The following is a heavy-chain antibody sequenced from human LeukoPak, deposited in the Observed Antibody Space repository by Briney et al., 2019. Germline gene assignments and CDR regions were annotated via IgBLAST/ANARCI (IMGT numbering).Heavy chain of an antibody. CDR2: ISAYNGNT. CDR3: ARAESSGPPYYYGMDV. J-gene: IGHJ6*02. V-gene: IGHV1-18*01. CDR1: GRTFSSYA. D-gene: IGHD6-19*01. Sequence: ASVKLSCKASGRTFSSYAISWVRQAPGQGLEWMGWISAYNGNTNYAQKLQGRVTMTTDTSTTTAYMELRSLRSDDTAVYYCARAESSGPPYYYGMDVWGQGTTVTVSS.